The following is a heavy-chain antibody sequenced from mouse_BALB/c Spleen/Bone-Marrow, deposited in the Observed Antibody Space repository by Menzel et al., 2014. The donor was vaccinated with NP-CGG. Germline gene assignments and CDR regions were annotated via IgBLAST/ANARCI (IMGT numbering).Heavy chain of an antibody. J-gene: IGHJ2*01. Sequence: VQGVESGPGLVAPSQSLSNTSTVSGFSLTSYGVNWVRQPPGKGLEWLGVIWAGGSTNYNSALMSRMSIRKDNSKSQVFLKMNSLQTDDTAMYYCARNYGSSYFDYWGQGTTLTVSS. V-gene: IGHV2-9*02. CDR3: ARNYGSSYFDY. D-gene: IGHD1-1*01. CDR1: GFSLTSYG. CDR2: IWAGGST.